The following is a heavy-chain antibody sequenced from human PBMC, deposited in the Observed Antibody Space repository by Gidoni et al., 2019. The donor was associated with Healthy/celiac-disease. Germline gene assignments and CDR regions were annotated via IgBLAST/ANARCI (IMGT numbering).Heavy chain of an antibody. D-gene: IGHD6-13*01. CDR1: GGPISTYY. V-gene: IGHV4-59*01. Sequence: QVQLQESGPGLGKPSATLSLTCTVSGGPISTYYWSWIRPPPGKGLEWVGYIYYSGSTNCNPSLKSRVTISVDTSKNQFSLKLSSVTAADAAVYYCARLVAAGGYYFDYWGQGTLVTVSS. CDR3: ARLVAAGGYYFDY. CDR2: IYYSGST. J-gene: IGHJ4*02.